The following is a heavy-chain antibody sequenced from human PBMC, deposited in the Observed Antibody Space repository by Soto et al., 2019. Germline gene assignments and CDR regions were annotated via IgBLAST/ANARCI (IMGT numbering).Heavy chain of an antibody. CDR2: ISAYNGNT. CDR1: GYTFTSYG. J-gene: IGHJ3*02. CDR3: ARDSRRVTDDDFDI. D-gene: IGHD2-21*02. Sequence: SSVKVSCKASGYTFTSYGISWVRQAPVQGLEWMGWISAYNGNTNYAQKLKGRVTMTTDTCTSTAYMELRSLRSDDTAVYYCARDSRRVTDDDFDIWGQGTMVTVSS. V-gene: IGHV1-18*01.